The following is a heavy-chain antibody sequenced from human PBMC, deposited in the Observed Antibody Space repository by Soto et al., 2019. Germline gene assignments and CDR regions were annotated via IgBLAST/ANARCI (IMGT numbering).Heavy chain of an antibody. Sequence: QVQLVQSGAEVKKPGASVKVSCKASKYTFTNYAIHWVRQAPGQSLEWMGWVDTGNGNTKYSQKFQDRVTITRDTYANTADMELSSLTSEDTAVYYCARDAKWDPRGVEAQQDDYFDHWGQGTLVTVSS. J-gene: IGHJ4*02. CDR3: ARDAKWDPRGVEAQQDDYFDH. V-gene: IGHV1-3*04. D-gene: IGHD1-26*01. CDR1: KYTFTNYA. CDR2: VDTGNGNT.